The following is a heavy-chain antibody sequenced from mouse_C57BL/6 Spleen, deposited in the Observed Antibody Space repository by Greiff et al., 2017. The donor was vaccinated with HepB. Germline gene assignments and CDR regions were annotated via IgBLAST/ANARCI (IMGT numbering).Heavy chain of an antibody. CDR2: INPNYGTT. CDR3: ARSGDYDGGSWFAY. V-gene: IGHV1-39*01. J-gene: IGHJ3*01. Sequence: LVESGPELVKPGASVKISCKASGYSFTDYNMNWVKQSNGKSLEWIGVINPNYGTTSYNQKFKGKATLTVDQSSSTAYMQLNSLTSEDSAVYYCARSGDYDGGSWFAYWGQGTLVTVSA. D-gene: IGHD2-4*01. CDR1: GYSFTDYN.